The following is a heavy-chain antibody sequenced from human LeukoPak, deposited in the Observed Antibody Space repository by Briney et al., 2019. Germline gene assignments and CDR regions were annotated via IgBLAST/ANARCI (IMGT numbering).Heavy chain of an antibody. Sequence: GGSLRLSCVASGFTVSTNYMSWVRQAPGKGLEWVSVIYSGGSTYYADSVKGRFTISRDNSKSTLYLQMNSLRVEDTAVYYCAREYRSTQFDCWGQGTLVIVSS. CDR1: GFTVSTNY. D-gene: IGHD3-16*02. V-gene: IGHV3-66*01. CDR2: IYSGGST. J-gene: IGHJ4*02. CDR3: AREYRSTQFDC.